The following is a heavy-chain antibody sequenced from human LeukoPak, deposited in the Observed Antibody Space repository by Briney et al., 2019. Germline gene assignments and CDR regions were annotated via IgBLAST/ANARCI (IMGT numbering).Heavy chain of an antibody. V-gene: IGHV3-15*01. CDR1: GFTFSSYW. CDR2: IKSKTDGGTT. D-gene: IGHD4-17*01. CDR3: TTLHDYGIRYYYYYYMDV. J-gene: IGHJ6*03. Sequence: PGGSLRLSCAASGFTFSSYWMSWVRQAPGKGLEWVGRIKSKTDGGTTDYAAPVKGRFTISRDDSKNTLYLRMNSLKTEDTAVYYCTTLHDYGIRYYYYYYMDVWGKGTTVTISS.